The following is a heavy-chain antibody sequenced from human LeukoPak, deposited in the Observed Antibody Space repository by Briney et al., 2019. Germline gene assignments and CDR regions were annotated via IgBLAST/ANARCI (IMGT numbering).Heavy chain of an antibody. CDR2: IYYSGST. Sequence: SETLSLTCTVSGGSISSYHWSWIRQPPGKGLEWIGYIYYSGSTNYNPSLNIRVTISVDTSKNQFSLKLSSVTAADTAVYYCAREYCSSTSCYVHWFDPWGQGTLVTVSS. CDR3: AREYCSSTSCYVHWFDP. J-gene: IGHJ5*02. D-gene: IGHD2-2*01. V-gene: IGHV4-59*01. CDR1: GGSISSYH.